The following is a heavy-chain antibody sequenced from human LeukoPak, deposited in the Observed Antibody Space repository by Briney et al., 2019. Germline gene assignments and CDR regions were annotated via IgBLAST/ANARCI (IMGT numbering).Heavy chain of an antibody. J-gene: IGHJ4*02. D-gene: IGHD3-22*01. CDR3: ARGVGYYYDSSGSY. Sequence: GGSLRLSCAASGFTFSSYAMHWVRQAPGKGLEWVAVISYDGSNKYYADSVKGRFTISRDNSKNTLYLQMNSLRAEDTAVYYCARGVGYYYDSSGSYWGQGTLVTVSS. CDR1: GFTFSSYA. V-gene: IGHV3-30-3*01. CDR2: ISYDGSNK.